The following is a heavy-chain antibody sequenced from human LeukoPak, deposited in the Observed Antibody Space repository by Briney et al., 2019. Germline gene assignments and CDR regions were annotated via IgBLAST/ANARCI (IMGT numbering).Heavy chain of an antibody. V-gene: IGHV4-39*01. CDR1: GGSVSSGSYY. Sequence: SETLSLTCTVSGGSVSSGSYYWSWIRQPPGKGLEWIASIYYSGSTYYNPSLKSRVTISVDTSRNQFSLKLSSVTAADTAVYYCASLAVAGLSEGYWGQGTLVIVSS. CDR2: IYYSGST. CDR3: ASLAVAGLSEGY. J-gene: IGHJ4*02. D-gene: IGHD6-19*01.